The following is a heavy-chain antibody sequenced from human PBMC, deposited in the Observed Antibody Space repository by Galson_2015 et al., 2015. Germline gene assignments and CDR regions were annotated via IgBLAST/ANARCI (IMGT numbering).Heavy chain of an antibody. Sequence: SLRLSCAASGFTFSSYAMSWVRQAPGKGLEWVSAISSSAGSTYYADSVKGRFTISRDNSKSTLSLQMNSLRAEDTAVYYCAKVVQRSRYGNFGYWGQGTLVTVSS. CDR2: ISSSAGST. V-gene: IGHV3-23*01. CDR3: AKVVQRSRYGNFGY. D-gene: IGHD2-8*01. J-gene: IGHJ4*02. CDR1: GFTFSSYA.